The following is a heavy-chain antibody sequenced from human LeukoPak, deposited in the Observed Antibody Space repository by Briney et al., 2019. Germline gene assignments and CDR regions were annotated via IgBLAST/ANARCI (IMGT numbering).Heavy chain of an antibody. D-gene: IGHD6-13*01. Sequence: GGSLRLSCAASGFTFSGSAMHWVRQASGKGLEWVGRIRSKANSYATAYAASVKGRFTISRDNAKSSLYLQINSLRAEDTAVYYCARDHWEAASFDFWGQGTLVTVSS. J-gene: IGHJ4*02. CDR2: IRSKANSYAT. CDR3: ARDHWEAASFDF. V-gene: IGHV3-73*01. CDR1: GFTFSGSA.